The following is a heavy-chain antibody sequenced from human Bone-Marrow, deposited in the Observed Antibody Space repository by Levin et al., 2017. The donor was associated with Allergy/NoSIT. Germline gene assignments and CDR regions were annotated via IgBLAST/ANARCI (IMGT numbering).Heavy chain of an antibody. V-gene: IGHV3-30-3*01. J-gene: IGHJ4*02. CDR2: ISYDGTTK. CDR3: AREFIGGGPLFAS. D-gene: IGHD3-16*02. CDR1: GFAFGSSA. Sequence: GESLKISCAGSGFAFGSSALHWVRQAPGQGLEWVAFISYDGTTKQYADSVKGRFTISRDKAKSTLVLQMDSLKSEDTAMYYCAREFIGGGPLFASWGQGTLVTVSS.